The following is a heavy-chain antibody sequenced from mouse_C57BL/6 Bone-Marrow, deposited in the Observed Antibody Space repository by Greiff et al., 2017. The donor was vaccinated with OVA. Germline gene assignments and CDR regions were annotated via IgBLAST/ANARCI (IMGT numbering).Heavy chain of an antibody. J-gene: IGHJ1*03. CDR2: IYPRDGST. D-gene: IGHD2-4*01. Sequence: VQGVESDAELVKPGASVKISCKVSGYTFTDHTIHWMKQRPEQGLEWIGYIYPRDGSTKYNEKFKGKATLTAAKSSRTAYMQLNSLTSEDAAVDFCARRGDYDEYFDVWGTGTTVTVSS. V-gene: IGHV1-78*01. CDR3: ARRGDYDEYFDV. CDR1: GYTFTDHT.